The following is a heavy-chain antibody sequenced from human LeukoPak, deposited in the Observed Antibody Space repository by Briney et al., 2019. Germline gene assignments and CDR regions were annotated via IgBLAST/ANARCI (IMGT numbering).Heavy chain of an antibody. CDR2: IYHSGST. CDR1: GGSISSGGYY. J-gene: IGHJ6*03. Sequence: PSETLSLTCTVSGGSISSGGYYWTWIRQPPGKGLEWIGYIYHSGSTYYNPSLKSRVTISVDRSKNQFSLKLSSVTAADTAVYYCARGRVGATIYYYYYMDVWGKGTTVTVSS. CDR3: ARGRVGATIYYYYYMDV. V-gene: IGHV4-30-2*01. D-gene: IGHD1-26*01.